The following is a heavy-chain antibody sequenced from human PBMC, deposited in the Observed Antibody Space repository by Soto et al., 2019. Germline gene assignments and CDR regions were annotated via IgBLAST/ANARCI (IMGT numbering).Heavy chain of an antibody. CDR3: HRRPPYWTGGNCYWHEVDC. Sequence: EVQLLESGGGFVHPGGSLRLSCAASGFPFTAYAMSWVRQAPGKGPEWVSTISGTGDSTHYADSVKGRFTISRDNSKNILILQMNSLRVEDSAIYYCHRRPPYWTGGNCYWHEVDCWGHGTRVTASS. CDR2: ISGTGDST. J-gene: IGHJ4*01. D-gene: IGHD2-8*02. V-gene: IGHV3-23*01. CDR1: GFPFTAYA.